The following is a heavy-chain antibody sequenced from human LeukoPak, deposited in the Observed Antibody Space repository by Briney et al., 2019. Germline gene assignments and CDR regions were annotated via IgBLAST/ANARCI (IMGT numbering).Heavy chain of an antibody. CDR3: AREIAYCGGDCYFYFDY. CDR2: IYYSGST. D-gene: IGHD2-21*02. V-gene: IGHV4-31*03. J-gene: IGHJ4*02. Sequence: SQTLFLTCTVSGGSISSGGYYWSWIRQHPGKGLEWIGYIYYSGSTYYNPSLKSRVTISVDTSKNQFSLKLSSVTAADTAVYYCAREIAYCGGDCYFYFDYWGQGTLVTVSS. CDR1: GGSISSGGYY.